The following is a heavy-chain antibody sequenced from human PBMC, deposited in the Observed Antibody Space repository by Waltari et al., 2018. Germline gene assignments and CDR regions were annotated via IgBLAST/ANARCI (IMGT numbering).Heavy chain of an antibody. CDR3: ARLRVEARPEGFDI. CDR1: GYRFTSYW. D-gene: IGHD2-15*01. V-gene: IGHV5-51*01. CDR2: IYPGEFNI. J-gene: IGHJ3*02. Sequence: EVQLVQSGVEVKKPGESLRISCKGSGYRFTSYWNGWVRQMPGKGLEWMGIIYPGEFNIRYSPSFRGQVTISADKSISTAYLQWSSLRASDTAIYYCARLRVEARPEGFDIWGQGTMVTVSS.